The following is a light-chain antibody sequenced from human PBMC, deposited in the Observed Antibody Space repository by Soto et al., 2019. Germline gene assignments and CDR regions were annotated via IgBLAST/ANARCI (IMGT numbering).Light chain of an antibody. J-gene: IGKJ2*01. CDR3: QQYGASPRT. CDR1: QRVNSRY. Sequence: EIVLTQSPGTLSLSPGARATLSCRASQRVNSRYLAWYQQKPGQAPRLLLYDASRRATGIPDRFSGGGSGTDFTLTISRLEPEDFAVYYCQQYGASPRTFGQGINLE. V-gene: IGKV3-20*01. CDR2: DAS.